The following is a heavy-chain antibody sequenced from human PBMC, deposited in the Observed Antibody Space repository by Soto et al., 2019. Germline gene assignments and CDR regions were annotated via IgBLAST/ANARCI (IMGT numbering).Heavy chain of an antibody. CDR1: GGSVYSNGHY. CDR2: IDNNGVA. CDR3: GKILVGATGHTDADS. J-gene: IGHJ4*02. D-gene: IGHD2-15*01. Sequence: SETLSLTCIVSGGSVYSNGHYWGWIRQPPGKGLEWIGSIDNNGVANYNSSLKSRVTISRDTSKNQFSLRLTSVTAADTAVYYCGKILVGATGHTDADSWGPGTLVTVSS. V-gene: IGHV4-39*01.